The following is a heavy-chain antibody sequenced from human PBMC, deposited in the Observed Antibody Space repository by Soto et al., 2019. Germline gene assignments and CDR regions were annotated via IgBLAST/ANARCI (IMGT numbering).Heavy chain of an antibody. CDR1: GYTFSNYG. CDR3: SRFIMVGGWFDPNYYHGMDV. Sequence: QVQLVQSGAEVKKPGASVTVSCKTSGYTFSNYGINWVRQAPGRGLEWMGWISGYNGNTNYAQTVQGRVTMTTDTSTGTVYMELRSLKSDDTAISYCSRFIMVGGWFDPNYYHGMDVWGQGTTVTVSS. J-gene: IGHJ6*02. CDR2: ISGYNGNT. D-gene: IGHD6-19*01. V-gene: IGHV1-18*01.